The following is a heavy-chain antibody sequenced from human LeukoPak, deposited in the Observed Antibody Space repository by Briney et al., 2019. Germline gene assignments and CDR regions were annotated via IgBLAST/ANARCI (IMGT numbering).Heavy chain of an antibody. J-gene: IGHJ6*02. CDR2: IYYSGST. Sequence: SQTLSLTCTVSGGSISSGDYYWSWIRQPPGKGLEWIGYIYYSGSTYYNPSLKSRVTISVDTSKNQFSLKLSSVTAADTAVYYCASKQKGYCTNSVCSDYYYGMDVWGQGTTVTVSS. D-gene: IGHD2-8*01. CDR1: GGSISSGDYY. V-gene: IGHV4-30-4*01. CDR3: ASKQKGYCTNSVCSDYYYGMDV.